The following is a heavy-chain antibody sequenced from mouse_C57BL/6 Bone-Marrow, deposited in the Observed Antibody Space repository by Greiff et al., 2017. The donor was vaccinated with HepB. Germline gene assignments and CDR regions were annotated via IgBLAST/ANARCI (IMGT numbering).Heavy chain of an antibody. CDR1: GFSLSTFGMG. D-gene: IGHD1-1*01. J-gene: IGHJ2*01. Sequence: QVQLKQSGPGILQPSQTLSLTCSFSGFSLSTFGMGVGLIRQPSGKGLEWLAHIWWDDDKYYNPALKSRLTISKDTSKNQVFLKIANVDTADTATNYCARIEPIYYYGSLDYWGQGTTLTVSS. CDR3: ARIEPIYYYGSLDY. V-gene: IGHV8-8*01. CDR2: IWWDDDK.